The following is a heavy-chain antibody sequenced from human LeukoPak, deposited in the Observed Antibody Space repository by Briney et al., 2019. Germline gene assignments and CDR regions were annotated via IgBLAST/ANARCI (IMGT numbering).Heavy chain of an antibody. CDR3: AKGNVGVPAAHLFDY. CDR2: ISGSGGST. Sequence: PGGSLRLSCAASGFTFSSYAMSWVRQAPGKGLEWVSAISGSGGSTYYADSVKGRFTISRDNSKNTLYLQMNSLRAGDTAVYYCAKGNVGVPAAHLFDYWGQGTLVTVSS. J-gene: IGHJ4*02. D-gene: IGHD2-2*01. V-gene: IGHV3-23*01. CDR1: GFTFSSYA.